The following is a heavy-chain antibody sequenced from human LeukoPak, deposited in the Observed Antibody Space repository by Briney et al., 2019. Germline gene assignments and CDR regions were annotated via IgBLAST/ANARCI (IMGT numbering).Heavy chain of an antibody. D-gene: IGHD3-3*01. V-gene: IGHV1-18*01. Sequence: ASVKVSCKTSGYIFTNYGVSWVRQAPGQGLEWMGWINVYNGHTIYAQEFQGRVTSTTDTSTSTAHMDLRSLRSDDTAVYYCARECGGNFWSGYYYYYGMDVWGQGTTVTVSS. CDR2: INVYNGHT. CDR3: ARECGGNFWSGYYYYYGMDV. J-gene: IGHJ6*02. CDR1: GYIFTNYG.